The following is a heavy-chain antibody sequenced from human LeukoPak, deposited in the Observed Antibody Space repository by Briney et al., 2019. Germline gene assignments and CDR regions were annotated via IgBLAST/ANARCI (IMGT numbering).Heavy chain of an antibody. CDR2: INHSGST. CDR3: AXVVSQWLVNYFDY. J-gene: IGHJ4*02. Sequence: PSETLSLTCAVYGGSFSGYYWSWIRQPPGKGLEWIGEINHSGSTNYNPSLKSRVTISVDTSKNQFSLKLSSVTAADTAVYYCAXVVSQWLVNYFDYWGQGTLVTVSS. D-gene: IGHD6-19*01. CDR1: GGSFSGYY. V-gene: IGHV4-34*01.